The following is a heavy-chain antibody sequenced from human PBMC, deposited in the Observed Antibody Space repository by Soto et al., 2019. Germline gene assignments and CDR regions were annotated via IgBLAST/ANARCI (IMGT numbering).Heavy chain of an antibody. Sequence: QVQLVQSGAEVKKPGSSVKVSCKASGGTFSSYAISWVRQAPGQGLEWMGWISAYNGNTNYAQKLQGRVTMTTDTSTSTAYMELRSLRSDDTAVYYCARDREFYGSGKTLDYWGQGTLVTVSS. J-gene: IGHJ4*02. CDR2: ISAYNGNT. CDR1: GGTFSSYA. V-gene: IGHV1-18*01. D-gene: IGHD3-10*01. CDR3: ARDREFYGSGKTLDY.